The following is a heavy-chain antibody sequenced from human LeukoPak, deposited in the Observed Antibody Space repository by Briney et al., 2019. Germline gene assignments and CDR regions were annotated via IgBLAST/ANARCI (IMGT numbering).Heavy chain of an antibody. Sequence: KPSETLSLTCAVYGGSFSGYYWSWIRKPPGKGLEWIGYIYYSGSTNYNPSLKSRVTISVDTSKNQFSLKLSSVTAADTAVYYCARASFSSGWYVYWGQGTLVTVSS. J-gene: IGHJ4*02. CDR3: ARASFSSGWYVY. D-gene: IGHD6-13*01. V-gene: IGHV4-34*11. CDR2: IYYSGST. CDR1: GGSFSGYY.